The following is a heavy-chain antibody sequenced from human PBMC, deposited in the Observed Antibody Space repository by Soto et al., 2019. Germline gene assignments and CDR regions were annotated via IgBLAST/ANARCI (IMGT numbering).Heavy chain of an antibody. CDR3: ARDVYGDYYYYGMDV. J-gene: IGHJ6*02. CDR1: GGTFSSYA. V-gene: IGHV1-69*06. CDR2: IITIFGTA. Sequence: SVKVSCKASGGTFSSYAISCVRQAPGQGLEWMGGIITIFGTANYAQKFQGRVTITADKSTSTAYMELSSLRSEDTAVYYGARDVYGDYYYYGMDVWGQGTTVTVSS. D-gene: IGHD4-17*01.